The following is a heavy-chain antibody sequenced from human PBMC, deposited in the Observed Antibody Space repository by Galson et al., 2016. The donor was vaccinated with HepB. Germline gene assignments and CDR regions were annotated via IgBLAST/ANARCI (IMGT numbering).Heavy chain of an antibody. Sequence: SETLSLTCGVSGYSVTSDNWWGWIRRPPGEGREWIGYVTYRGSTHYNPSLKSRLTMSVDQSQNQFSLRLSSVTAVDTAVYYCARNQVAVVGHWYFDFWGRGILVTVSS. CDR1: GYSVTSDNW. CDR3: ARNQVAVVGHWYFDF. J-gene: IGHJ2*01. CDR2: VTYRGST. V-gene: IGHV4-28*01. D-gene: IGHD2-15*01.